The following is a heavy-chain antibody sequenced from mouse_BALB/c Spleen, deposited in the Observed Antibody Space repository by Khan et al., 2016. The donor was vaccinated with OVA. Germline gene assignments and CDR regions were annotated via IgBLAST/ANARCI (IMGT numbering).Heavy chain of an antibody. CDR2: ISSGGSS. CDR3: TRDYWFTY. J-gene: IGHJ3*01. V-gene: IGHV5-6-5*01. CDR1: GFTFSNYA. Sequence: EVKLMESGGDLVKPGGSLKLSCAASGFTFSNYAMSWVRQTPEKRLEWVASISSGGSSYVPDSVKGRFTISREHGRNILYLQMSSLRSEDTAMYYCTRDYWFTYWGQGTLVTVSA.